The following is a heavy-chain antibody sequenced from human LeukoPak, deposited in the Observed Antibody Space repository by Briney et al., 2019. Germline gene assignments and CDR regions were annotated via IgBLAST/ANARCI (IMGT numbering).Heavy chain of an antibody. D-gene: IGHD4-17*01. V-gene: IGHV4-39*01. CDR1: GGSISSSSYY. Sequence: SETLSLTCTVSGGSISSSSYYWGWIRQAPGKGLEWIGSIYYSGSTYYNPSLKSRVTISVDTSKNQFSLKLSSVTAADTAVYYCARHRNEYDYGDYQVIDYWGQGTLVTVSS. CDR3: ARHRNEYDYGDYQVIDY. CDR2: IYYSGST. J-gene: IGHJ4*02.